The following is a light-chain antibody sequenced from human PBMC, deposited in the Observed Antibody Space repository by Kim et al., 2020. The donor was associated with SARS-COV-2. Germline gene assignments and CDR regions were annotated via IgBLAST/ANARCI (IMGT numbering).Light chain of an antibody. Sequence: PGQTPRITCSGDALPKQYAYWYQQKPGQAPVLVIYKDSERPSGIPERFSGSSSGTTVTLTISGVQAEDEADYYCQSADSSGTYVVFGGGTQLTVL. CDR1: ALPKQY. V-gene: IGLV3-25*03. CDR2: KDS. J-gene: IGLJ2*01. CDR3: QSADSSGTYVV.